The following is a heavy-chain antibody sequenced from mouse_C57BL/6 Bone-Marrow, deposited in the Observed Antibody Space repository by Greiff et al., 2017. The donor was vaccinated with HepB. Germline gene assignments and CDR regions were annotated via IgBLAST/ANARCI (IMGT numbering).Heavy chain of an antibody. D-gene: IGHD1-1*01. V-gene: IGHV1-80*01. CDR2: IYPGDGDT. J-gene: IGHJ1*03. Sequence: QVQLKESGAELVKPGASVKISCKASGYAFSSYWMNWVKQRPGKGLEWIGQIYPGDGDTNYNGKFKGKATLTADKSSNTAYMQLSSLTSEDSAVYFCARWGSSTYWYFDVWGTGTTVTVSS. CDR3: ARWGSSTYWYFDV. CDR1: GYAFSSYW.